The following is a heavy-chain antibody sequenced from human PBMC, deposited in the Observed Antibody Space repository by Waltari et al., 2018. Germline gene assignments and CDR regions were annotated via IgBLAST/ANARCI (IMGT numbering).Heavy chain of an antibody. Sequence: QLQLQESGPGLVKPSETLSLTCSVSGGSYSTNYNGGWIRQPPGKGLEWMGNMQYRGSTFYNPSLESRVTISLDTWKNQFSLRLSSVGAADTAVYFCGRIAFGDEGGYFQYWGQGTLVTVSS. CDR3: GRIAFGDEGGYFQY. CDR2: MQYRGST. J-gene: IGHJ1*01. CDR1: GGSYSTNYN. V-gene: IGHV4-39*01. D-gene: IGHD4-17*01.